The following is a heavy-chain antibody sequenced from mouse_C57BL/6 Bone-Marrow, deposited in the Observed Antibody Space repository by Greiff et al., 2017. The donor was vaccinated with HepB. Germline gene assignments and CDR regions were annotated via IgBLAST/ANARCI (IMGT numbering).Heavy chain of an antibody. J-gene: IGHJ2*01. D-gene: IGHD1-1*01. CDR2: INPNYGTT. CDR3: ARFYYYGSSLYFDY. CDR1: GYSFTDYN. V-gene: IGHV1-39*01. Sequence: VKPGASVKISCKASGYSFTDYNMNWVKQSNGKSLEWIGVINPNYGTTSYNQKFKGKATLTVDQSSSTAYMQLNSLTSEDSAVYYCARFYYYGSSLYFDYWGQGTTLTVSS.